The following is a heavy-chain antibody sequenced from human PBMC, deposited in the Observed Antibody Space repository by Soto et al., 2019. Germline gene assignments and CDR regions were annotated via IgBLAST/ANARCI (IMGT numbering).Heavy chain of an antibody. D-gene: IGHD3-10*01. J-gene: IGHJ4*02. CDR3: AKDTGARGLWFGEKPADY. CDR2: ISGSGGST. V-gene: IGHV3-23*01. CDR1: GFTFSSYA. Sequence: EVQLLESGGGLVQPGGSLRLSCAASGFTFSSYAMSWVRQAPGKGLEWVSAISGSGGSTYYADSVKGRFTISRDNSKNTLYLQMNSLRAEDTAVYYCAKDTGARGLWFGEKPADYWGQGTLVTVSS.